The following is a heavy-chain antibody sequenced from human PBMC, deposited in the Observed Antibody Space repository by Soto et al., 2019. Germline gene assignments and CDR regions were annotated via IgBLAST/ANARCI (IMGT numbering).Heavy chain of an antibody. CDR1: GGSISSSSYY. V-gene: IGHV4-39*01. J-gene: IGHJ4*02. CDR3: ARHTPGEEDGYSFDY. CDR2: IYYSGST. Sequence: SETLSLTCTVSGGSISSSSYYWGWLRQPPGKGLEWIGSIYYSGSTYYNPSLKSRVTISVDTSKNQFSLKLSSVTTADTAVYYCARHTPGEEDGYSFDYWGQGTLVTVSS. D-gene: IGHD5-18*01.